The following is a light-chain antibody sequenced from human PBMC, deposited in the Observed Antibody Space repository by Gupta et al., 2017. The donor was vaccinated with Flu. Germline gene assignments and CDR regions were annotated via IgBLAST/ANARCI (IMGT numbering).Light chain of an antibody. Sequence: SSDVGGDKYVSWYQQHPGKVPKLIIYEVSIRPSGVSNRFSGSKSGTTASLTISGLQAEDEADYYCSSFTRTSTLLFGGGTKLTVL. V-gene: IGLV2-14*01. CDR3: SSFTRTSTLL. J-gene: IGLJ3*02. CDR1: SSDVGGDKY. CDR2: EVS.